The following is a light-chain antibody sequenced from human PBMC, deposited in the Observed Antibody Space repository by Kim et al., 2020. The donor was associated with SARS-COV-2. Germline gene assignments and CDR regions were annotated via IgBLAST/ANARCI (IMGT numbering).Light chain of an antibody. V-gene: IGKV1-27*01. J-gene: IGKJ1*01. CDR3: QKYNSDPWT. CDR1: QDISNY. CDR2: GAF. Sequence: ASVGDRVTITCRASQDISNYLAWYQVKPGRGPRLMIYGAFDLQPGVPSRFSGSGSGSDFTLTISSLQPEDVATYYCQKYNSDPWTFGQGTKVDIK.